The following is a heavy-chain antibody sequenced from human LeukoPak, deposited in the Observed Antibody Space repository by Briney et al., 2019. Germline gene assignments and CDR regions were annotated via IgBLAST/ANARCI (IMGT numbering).Heavy chain of an antibody. J-gene: IGHJ4*02. Sequence: SETLSLTCTVSGGSISSSSYYGGWIRQPPGKGLEWVGSIYYSGSTYYNPSLKRRANISVHTSEKQFSLKQSSVTAADAAVYYCARDRSLVCSSTTCYIDYWGQGTLVTVSS. V-gene: IGHV4-39*07. CDR1: GGSISSSSYY. CDR2: IYYSGST. D-gene: IGHD2-2*02. CDR3: ARDRSLVCSSTTCYIDY.